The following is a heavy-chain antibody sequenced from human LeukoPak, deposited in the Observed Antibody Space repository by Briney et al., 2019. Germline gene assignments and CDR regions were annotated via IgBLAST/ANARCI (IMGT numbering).Heavy chain of an antibody. D-gene: IGHD2-2*03. CDR2: ISSSGGYI. J-gene: IGHJ1*01. CDR1: GFDFSDYG. CDR3: VRDHYGNSGYLL. V-gene: IGHV3-21*01. Sequence: GGSLRLSCVASGFDFSDYGMNWVRQAPGKGLEFVSSISSSGGYIYHAESLKGRFTMSRDNAENSVYLQMNSLSVEDTAVYFCVRDHYGNSGYLLWGQGTLVTVSS.